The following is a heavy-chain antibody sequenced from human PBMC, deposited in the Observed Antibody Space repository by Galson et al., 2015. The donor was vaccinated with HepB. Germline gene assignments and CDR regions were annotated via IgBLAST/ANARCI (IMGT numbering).Heavy chain of an antibody. CDR3: ARTRGAAAGIFDY. V-gene: IGHV3-74*01. CDR2: LNSDAGDI. J-gene: IGHJ4*02. Sequence: SLRLSCAASGFTFSNYWMHWVRQAPGKGLEWVSRLNSDAGDITYADSVKGRFTISSDNARKTLYLQMNSPRAEDTALYYCARTRGAAAGIFDYWGQGSLVTVSS. D-gene: IGHD6-13*01. CDR1: GFTFSNYW.